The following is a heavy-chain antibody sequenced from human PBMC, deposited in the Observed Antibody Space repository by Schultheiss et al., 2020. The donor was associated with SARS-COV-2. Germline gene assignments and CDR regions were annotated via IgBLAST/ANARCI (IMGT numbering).Heavy chain of an antibody. Sequence: SETLSLTCTVSGGSVSSGSYYWSWVRQPPGKGLEWIGYIYYSGSTNYNPSLKSRVTISVDTSKNQFSLKLSSVTAADTAVYYCARDRSTVVTDPYFDYWGQGTLVTVSS. D-gene: IGHD4-23*01. CDR1: GGSVSSGSYY. V-gene: IGHV4-61*01. J-gene: IGHJ4*02. CDR2: IYYSGST. CDR3: ARDRSTVVTDPYFDY.